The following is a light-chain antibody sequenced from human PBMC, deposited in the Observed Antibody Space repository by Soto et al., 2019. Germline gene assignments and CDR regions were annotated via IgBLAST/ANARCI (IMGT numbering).Light chain of an antibody. Sequence: QSVLTQPRSVSGSPGQSVAISCTGTTSDIGGYNFVSWYQQHPGKAPKLMIYDVYKRPSGVPDRFSSAKSGNTASLTISGLQAEDEADYYCCSYAGSYTFVIFGGGTKLTVL. J-gene: IGLJ2*01. CDR3: CSYAGSYTFVI. CDR1: TSDIGGYNF. V-gene: IGLV2-11*01. CDR2: DVY.